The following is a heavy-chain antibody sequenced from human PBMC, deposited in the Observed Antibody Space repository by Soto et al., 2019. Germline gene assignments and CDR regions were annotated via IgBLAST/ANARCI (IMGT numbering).Heavy chain of an antibody. J-gene: IGHJ1*01. D-gene: IGHD2-21*02. V-gene: IGHV3-48*02. CDR1: GFTFSSYS. Sequence: GGSLRLSCAASGFTFSSYSMNWVRQAPGKGLEWVSYISSSSSTIYYADPVKGRFTISRDNAKNSLYLQMNSLRDEDTAVYYCARVGLPCGGDCYPAEYFQHWGQGTLVTVSS. CDR3: ARVGLPCGGDCYPAEYFQH. CDR2: ISSSSSTI.